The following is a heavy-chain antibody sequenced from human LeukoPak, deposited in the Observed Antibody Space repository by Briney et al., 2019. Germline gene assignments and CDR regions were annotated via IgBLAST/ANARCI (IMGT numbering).Heavy chain of an antibody. Sequence: ASVKASCKASGDTFTSYYMNWVRQAPGQGLEWMGVVALSSGTTNYAQKFQGRVTMTRDTSTSTVYMELSRLRSDDTAVYYCAREKVVTAIHDFDYWGQGTLVTVSS. V-gene: IGHV1-46*01. CDR3: AREKVVTAIHDFDY. CDR1: GDTFTSYY. CDR2: VALSSGTT. D-gene: IGHD2-21*02. J-gene: IGHJ4*02.